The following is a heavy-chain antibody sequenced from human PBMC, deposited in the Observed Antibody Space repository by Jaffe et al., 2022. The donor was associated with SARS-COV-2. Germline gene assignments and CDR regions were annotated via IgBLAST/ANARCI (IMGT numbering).Heavy chain of an antibody. Sequence: EVQLVESGGGLVKPGGSLRLSCAASGFTFSSYSMNWVRQAPGKGLEWVSSISSSSSYIYYADSVKGRFTISRDNAKNSLYLQMNSLRAEDTAVYYCAREALRGMYIDYWGQGTLVTVSS. J-gene: IGHJ4*02. D-gene: IGHD5-12*01. V-gene: IGHV3-21*01. CDR2: ISSSSSYI. CDR1: GFTFSSYS. CDR3: AREALRGMYIDY.